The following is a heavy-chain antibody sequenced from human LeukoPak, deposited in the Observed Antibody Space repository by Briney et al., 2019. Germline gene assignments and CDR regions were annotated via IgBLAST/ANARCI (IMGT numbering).Heavy chain of an antibody. CDR3: ARGPLDSGLPDYFDY. CDR1: GFTFSSYS. J-gene: IGHJ4*02. V-gene: IGHV3-21*01. Sequence: PGGSLRLSXAASGFTFSSYSMKWVRQAPGKGLEWVSSISSSSSYIYYADSVKGRFTISRDNAKNSLYLQMNSLRAEDTAVYYCARGPLDSGLPDYFDYWGQGTLVTV. D-gene: IGHD3-9*01. CDR2: ISSSSSYI.